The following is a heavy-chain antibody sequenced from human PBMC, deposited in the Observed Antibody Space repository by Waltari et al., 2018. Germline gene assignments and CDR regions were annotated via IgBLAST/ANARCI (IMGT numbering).Heavy chain of an antibody. D-gene: IGHD2-2*01. CDR3: AREVGRRTSCHMDY. CDR1: GGSFSGYY. V-gene: IGHV4-34*01. CDR2: INHSGST. J-gene: IGHJ4*02. Sequence: QVQLQQWGAGMLKPSETLSLPCAVYGGSFSGYYWRWLRQPPGKGLEWIGEINHSGSTNYNPSLKSRVTISVDTSKNQFSLKLSSVTAADTAVYYCAREVGRRTSCHMDYWGQGTLVTVSS.